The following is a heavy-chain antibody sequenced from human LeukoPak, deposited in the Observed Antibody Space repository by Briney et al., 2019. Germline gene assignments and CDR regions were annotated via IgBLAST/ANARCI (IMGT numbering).Heavy chain of an antibody. CDR2: IYSGGST. J-gene: IGHJ5*02. CDR1: GFTVSSYY. V-gene: IGHV3-66*04. Sequence: GGSLRLSCAASGFTVSSYYMSWVRQAPGKGLEWVSVIYSGGSTYYAESVKGRFTISRDNSKNTLYLQMNSLRAEDTAVYYCARQDSSGYLQFDPWGRGTLATVPS. CDR3: ARQDSSGYLQFDP. D-gene: IGHD3-22*01.